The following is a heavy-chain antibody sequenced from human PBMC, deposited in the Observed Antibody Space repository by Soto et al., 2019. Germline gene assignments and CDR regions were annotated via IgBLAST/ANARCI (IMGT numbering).Heavy chain of an antibody. CDR3: ARARLELRTYYYYYGLDV. CDR1: AGAFSSYA. D-gene: IGHD1-7*01. CDR2: IIPIFDTS. V-gene: IGHV1-69*06. J-gene: IGHJ6*01. Sequence: QVQLVQSGAEVMQPGSSVKVSCKASAGAFSSYAISWVRQAPGQGLEWLGVIIPIFDTSNYAQEFQGRVRITADKSTRTAYMELSSLKSEDTAIYYCARARLELRTYYYYYGLDVW.